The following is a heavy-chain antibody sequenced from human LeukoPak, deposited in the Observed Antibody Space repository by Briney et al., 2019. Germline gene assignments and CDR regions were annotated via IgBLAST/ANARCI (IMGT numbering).Heavy chain of an antibody. V-gene: IGHV4-4*02. J-gene: IGHJ4*02. D-gene: IGHD3-10*01. CDR1: GDSINSTYW. Sequence: PSETLSLTCTVFGDSINSTYWWSWVRQTPGKGLEWIGEMFHSGSTNINPSFKSRVTISIDKSKNQLSLSLTSVTAADTAVYYCTRRQLVRLIDYWGQGTLVTVSS. CDR3: TRRQLVRLIDY. CDR2: MFHSGST.